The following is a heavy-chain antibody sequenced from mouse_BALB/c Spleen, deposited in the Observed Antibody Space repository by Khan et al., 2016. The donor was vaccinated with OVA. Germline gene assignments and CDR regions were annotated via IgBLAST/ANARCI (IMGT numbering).Heavy chain of an antibody. D-gene: IGHD2-14*01. J-gene: IGHJ4*01. CDR2: ISSTGST. V-gene: IGHV3-2*02. CDR1: GYSITSDYA. CDR3: GRALYYSYGYALDC. Sequence: QLEESGPGLVKPSQSLSLTCTVTGYSITSDYAWNWIRQFPGNKLEWMGYISSTGSTSYNPSLKSRISITRDTSKNQFFLQLKSGTTEDTATYYCGRALYYSYGYALDCWGRGTSVTVSS.